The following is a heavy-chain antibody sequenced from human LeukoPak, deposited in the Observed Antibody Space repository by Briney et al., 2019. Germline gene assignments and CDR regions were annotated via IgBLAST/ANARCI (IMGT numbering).Heavy chain of an antibody. CDR1: GFTFSSYA. CDR2: ISYDGSNN. J-gene: IGHJ6*02. CDR3: AKTRGEVAVNPDV. Sequence: GRCLRPSCAAAGFTFSSYAMHSVRQAPGRGLGWVAVISYDGSNNYYADSDKGRFTISRDNSKNTLYLQMNSLRAEDTAIYYCAKTRGEVAVNPDVWGQGTTVTVSS. V-gene: IGHV3-30*07. D-gene: IGHD6-19*01.